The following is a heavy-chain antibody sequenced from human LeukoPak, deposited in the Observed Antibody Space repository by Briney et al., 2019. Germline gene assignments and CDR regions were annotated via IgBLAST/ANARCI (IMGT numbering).Heavy chain of an antibody. CDR2: INHSGST. CDR3: ARPHPELPGATADAFDI. Sequence: PSETLSLTCAVYGGSFSGYYWSWIRQPPGKGLEWIGEINHSGSTNYNPSLKSRVTISVDTSKNQFSLKLSSVTAADTAVYYCARPHPELPGATADAFDIWGQGTMVTVSS. J-gene: IGHJ3*02. D-gene: IGHD1-26*01. V-gene: IGHV4-34*01. CDR1: GGSFSGYY.